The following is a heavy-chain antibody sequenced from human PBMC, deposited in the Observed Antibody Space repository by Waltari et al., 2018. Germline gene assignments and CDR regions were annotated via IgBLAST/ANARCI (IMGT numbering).Heavy chain of an antibody. CDR2: IKHSGRT. Sequence: QVQLQQWGAGLLKPSETLSLTCAVYGGSFSGYYWSWIRQPPGKGLEWIGEIKHSGRTNNNPSLKSRVTISVDTSKNQFSLKLSSVTAADTAVYYCARGRPGESSGWYSDYLDYWGQGTLVTVSS. J-gene: IGHJ4*02. D-gene: IGHD6-19*01. V-gene: IGHV4-34*01. CDR3: ARGRPGESSGWYSDYLDY. CDR1: GGSFSGYY.